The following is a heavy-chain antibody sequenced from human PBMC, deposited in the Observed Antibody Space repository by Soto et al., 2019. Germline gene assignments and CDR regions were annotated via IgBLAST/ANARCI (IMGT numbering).Heavy chain of an antibody. CDR3: ARGGYRHYYYGMDV. CDR2: IYSGGST. V-gene: IGHV3-66*01. CDR1: GFTVSSNY. Sequence: PGGSLRLSCAASGFTVSSNYMSWVRQAPGKGLEWVSVIYSGGSTYYADSVKGRFTISRDNSKNTLYLQMNSLRAEDTAVYYCARGGYRHYYYGMDVWGQGTTVTVSS. D-gene: IGHD5-18*01. J-gene: IGHJ6*02.